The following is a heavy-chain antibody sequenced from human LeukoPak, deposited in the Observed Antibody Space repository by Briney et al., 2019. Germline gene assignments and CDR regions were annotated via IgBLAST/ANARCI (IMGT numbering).Heavy chain of an antibody. CDR3: ATNDFWSGYSDYGMDV. Sequence: ASVKVSCKASGYTFTSYDINWVRQATGQGLEWMGWMNPNSGNTGYAQKFQGRVTMTRNTSISTAYMELSSLRSEDTAVYYCATNDFWSGYSDYGMDVWGPGTTVTVSS. V-gene: IGHV1-8*01. CDR2: MNPNSGNT. J-gene: IGHJ6*02. CDR1: GYTFTSYD. D-gene: IGHD3-3*01.